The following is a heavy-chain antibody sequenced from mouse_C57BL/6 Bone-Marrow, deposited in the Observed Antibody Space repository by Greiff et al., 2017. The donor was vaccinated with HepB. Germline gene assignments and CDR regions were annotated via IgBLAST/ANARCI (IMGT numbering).Heavy chain of an antibody. CDR3: ASPQRWLLRGDYYAMDY. D-gene: IGHD2-3*01. CDR2: INPSTGGT. Sequence: EVQLQQSGPELVKPGASVKISCKASGYSFTGYYMNWVKQSPEKSLEWIGEINPSTGGTTYNQKFKAKATLTVDKSSSTAYMQLKSLTSEDSAVYYCASPQRWLLRGDYYAMDYWGQGTSVTVSS. V-gene: IGHV1-42*01. J-gene: IGHJ4*01. CDR1: GYSFTGYY.